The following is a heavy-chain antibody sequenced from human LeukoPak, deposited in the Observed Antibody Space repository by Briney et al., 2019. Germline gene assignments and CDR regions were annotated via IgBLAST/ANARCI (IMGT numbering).Heavy chain of an antibody. V-gene: IGHV1-8*01. D-gene: IGHD7-27*01. CDR2: MSLNSGDT. Sequence: ASVKVSCKASGYTFTTRDINWVRQATGQGLEWLGWMSLNSGDTGYAQKFQGRVTMTSDSSISTAYMELSSLRSEDTAIYYCVRTPPNWGFDYWGQGTLVTVSS. CDR3: VRTPPNWGFDY. J-gene: IGHJ4*02. CDR1: GYTFTTRD.